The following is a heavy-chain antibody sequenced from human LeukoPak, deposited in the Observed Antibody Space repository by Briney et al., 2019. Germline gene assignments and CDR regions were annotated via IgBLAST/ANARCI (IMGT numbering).Heavy chain of an antibody. CDR3: ARDVATYDISTGYYFDY. D-gene: IGHD3-9*01. CDR1: GYTFTSYY. Sequence: ASVKVSCKASGYTFTSYYMHWVRQAPGQGLEWMGIINTSGGSTSYAQKFQGRVTMTRDTSTSTVYMELSSLRSEDTAVYYCARDVATYDISTGYYFDYWAREPWSPSPQ. J-gene: IGHJ4*02. CDR2: INTSGGST. V-gene: IGHV1-46*01.